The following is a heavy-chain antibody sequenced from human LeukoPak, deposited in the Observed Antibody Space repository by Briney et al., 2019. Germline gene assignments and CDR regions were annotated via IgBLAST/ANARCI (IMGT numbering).Heavy chain of an antibody. D-gene: IGHD3-16*01. Sequence: PSETLSLTCTVSGGSISSSSYYWGWIRQPPGKGLEWIGSIYYSGSTYYNPSLKSRVTISVDTSKNQFSLKLSSVTAADTAVYYCARGDDDYGMDVWGQGTTVTVSS. CDR2: IYYSGST. CDR1: GGSISSSSYY. J-gene: IGHJ6*02. V-gene: IGHV4-39*07. CDR3: ARGDDDYGMDV.